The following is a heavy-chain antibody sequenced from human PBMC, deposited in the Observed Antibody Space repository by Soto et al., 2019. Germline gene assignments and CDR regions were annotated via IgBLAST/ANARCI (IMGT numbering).Heavy chain of an antibody. D-gene: IGHD2-15*01. CDR3: ARDPKVVGVAATLYGMDV. CDR2: INPSGGST. CDR1: GYTFTSYY. V-gene: IGHV1-46*03. J-gene: IGHJ6*02. Sequence: ASVKVSCKASGYTFTSYYMHWVRQAPGQGLEWMGIINPSGGSTSYAQKFQGRVTMTRDTSTSTVYMELSSLRSEDTAVYYCARDPKVVGVAATLYGMDVWGQGTTVTVSS.